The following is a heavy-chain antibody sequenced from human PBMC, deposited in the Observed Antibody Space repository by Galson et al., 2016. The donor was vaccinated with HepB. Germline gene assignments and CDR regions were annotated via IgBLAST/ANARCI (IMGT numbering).Heavy chain of an antibody. V-gene: IGHV3-48*02. Sequence: SLRLSCAASGFIFNTYYMNWVRQAPGKGLEWVSYISGRSKATHSADSVKGRFAITRDNDKNSVYLQMDSLRDDDTAVYYCARGDYSLYSLDYWGQGTLVTVSS. CDR1: GFIFNTYY. J-gene: IGHJ4*02. CDR3: ARGDYSLYSLDY. D-gene: IGHD4-11*01. CDR2: ISGRSKAT.